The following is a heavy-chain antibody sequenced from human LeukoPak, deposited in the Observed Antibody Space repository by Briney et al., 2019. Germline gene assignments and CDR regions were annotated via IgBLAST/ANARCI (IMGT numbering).Heavy chain of an antibody. Sequence: PSETLSHTCAVYGGSFSGYYWSWIRQPPGKGLEWIGEINHSGSTNYNPSLQSRVTISVDTSKNQFSLKLSSVTAADTAVYYCAGRYSSSTSCYFHYYYGMDVWGKGTTVTVSS. J-gene: IGHJ6*04. V-gene: IGHV4-34*01. CDR2: INHSGST. CDR1: GGSFSGYY. D-gene: IGHD2-2*01. CDR3: AGRYSSSTSCYFHYYYGMDV.